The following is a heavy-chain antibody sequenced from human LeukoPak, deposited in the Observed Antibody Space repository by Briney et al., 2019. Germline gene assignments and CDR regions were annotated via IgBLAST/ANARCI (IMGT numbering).Heavy chain of an antibody. CDR1: GYTFTSYD. CDR2: MDPNSGNT. CDR3: ARGQGYGSGTYDY. D-gene: IGHD3-10*01. V-gene: IGHV1-8*01. J-gene: IGHJ4*02. Sequence: ASVTVSFTASGYTFTSYDINWVRQATGQGLEWMGWMDPNSGNTGYAQKFQGRVTMTRNTSISTAYMELSSLRSEDTAVYYCARGQGYGSGTYDYWGQGALVTVSS.